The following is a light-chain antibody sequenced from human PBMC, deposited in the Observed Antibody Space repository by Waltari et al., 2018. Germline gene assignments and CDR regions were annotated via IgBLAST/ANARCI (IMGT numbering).Light chain of an antibody. V-gene: IGLV2-11*01. Sequence: QSALTQPRSVSGSPGQSVTIPCPGTRSDVGAYDYVPWYPQPPGQAPKPILYDLTGRPSGVPDRFPGSKSDNKASLTISGLQADDEADYYCCSYAGRYTNYVFGSGTKVTVL. CDR2: DLT. J-gene: IGLJ1*01. CDR3: CSYAGRYTNYV. CDR1: RSDVGAYDY.